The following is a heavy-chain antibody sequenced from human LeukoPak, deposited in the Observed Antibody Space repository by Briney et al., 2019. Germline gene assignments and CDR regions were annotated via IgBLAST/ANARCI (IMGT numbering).Heavy chain of an antibody. CDR2: IRSKANSYAT. J-gene: IGHJ3*02. Sequence: GGSLRLSCADSGFTFSGSAMHWVRQASGKGLEWVGRIRSKANSYATAYAASVKGRFTISRDDSKNTAYLQMNSLKTEDTAVYYCTRRVGGDYGDFDAFDIWGQGTMVTVSS. D-gene: IGHD4-17*01. CDR3: TRRVGGDYGDFDAFDI. CDR1: GFTFSGSA. V-gene: IGHV3-73*01.